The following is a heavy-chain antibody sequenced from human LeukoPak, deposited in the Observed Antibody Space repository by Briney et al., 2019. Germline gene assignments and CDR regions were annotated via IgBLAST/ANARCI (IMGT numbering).Heavy chain of an antibody. CDR1: GFTFSSYA. D-gene: IGHD1-26*01. V-gene: IGHV3-23*01. CDR3: AKALLPVLSGVGSLDY. Sequence: GGSLRLSCAASGFTFSSYAMSWVRQAPGKGLEWVSAISGSGGSTYYADSVKGRFTISRDNSKNTLYLQMNSLRAEDTAVYYCAKALLPVLSGVGSLDYWGQGTLVTVSS. J-gene: IGHJ4*02. CDR2: ISGSGGST.